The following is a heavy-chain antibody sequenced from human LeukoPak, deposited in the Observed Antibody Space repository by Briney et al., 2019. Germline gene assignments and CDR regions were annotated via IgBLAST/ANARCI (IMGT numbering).Heavy chain of an antibody. J-gene: IGHJ2*01. CDR2: IYYSGST. Sequence: SETLSLTCTVSGGSISSSSYYWGWIRRPPGKGLEWIGSIYYSGSTYYNPSLKSRVTISVDTSKNQFSLKLSSVPAADTAVYYCARRGGMTTVTTGAYWYFDLWGRGTLVTVSS. CDR1: GGSISSSSYY. CDR3: ARRGGMTTVTTGAYWYFDL. D-gene: IGHD4-17*01. V-gene: IGHV4-39*01.